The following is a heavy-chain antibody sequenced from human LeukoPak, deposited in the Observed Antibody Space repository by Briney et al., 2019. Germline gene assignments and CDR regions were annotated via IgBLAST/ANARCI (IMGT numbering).Heavy chain of an antibody. J-gene: IGHJ3*02. V-gene: IGHV4-4*07. CDR1: GGSISSHY. CDR2: IYTSGST. Sequence: PSETLSLTCTVSGGSISSHYWSWIRQPAGKGLEWIGRIYTSGSTNYNPSLKSRVTMSVDTSKNQFSLKLSSVTAADTAVYYCAREKSSGWYGDAFDIWGQGTMVTVSS. D-gene: IGHD6-19*01. CDR3: AREKSSGWYGDAFDI.